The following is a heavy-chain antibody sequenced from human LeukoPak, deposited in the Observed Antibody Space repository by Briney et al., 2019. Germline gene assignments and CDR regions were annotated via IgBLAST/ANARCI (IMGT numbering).Heavy chain of an antibody. V-gene: IGHV1-2*02. J-gene: IGHJ4*02. D-gene: IGHD3-9*01. CDR1: GYSFTGYL. Sequence: ASVKVSCKASGYSFTGYLMHWVRQAPGEGLEWMGWINPNSGGTNYAQKFQGRVTMTRDTSISTAYMEVSRLRSDDTAVYYCARDQAATNTQVRFCLDWGQGTLVTVSS. CDR2: INPNSGGT. CDR3: ARDQAATNTQVRFCLD.